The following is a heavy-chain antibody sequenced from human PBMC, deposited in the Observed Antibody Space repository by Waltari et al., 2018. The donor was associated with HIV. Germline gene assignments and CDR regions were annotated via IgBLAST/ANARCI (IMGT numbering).Heavy chain of an antibody. J-gene: IGHJ5*02. CDR2: INPNSGGT. Sequence: QVQLVQSGAEVKKPGASVKVSCKASGYTFSDYYMHWVRPAPGQGLEWMGWINPNSGGTRYADKFQGRVTMTRDTSISTAYMELSRLRFDDTAVYYCARVFRGTVNYFDSRLGHWGQGTLVPVSS. V-gene: IGHV1-2*02. CDR1: GYTFSDYY. CDR3: ARVFRGTVNYFDSRLGH. D-gene: IGHD3-22*01.